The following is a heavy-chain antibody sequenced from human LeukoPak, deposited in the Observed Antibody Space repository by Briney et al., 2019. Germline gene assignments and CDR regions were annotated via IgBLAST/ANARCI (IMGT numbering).Heavy chain of an antibody. D-gene: IGHD6-13*01. Sequence: GGSLRLSCAASGFTFSSYRMSWVRQAPGKGLEWVANIKQDGSEKYYVDSVKGRFTISRDNAKNSLYLQMNSLRAEDTAVYCCARENIDSSSWYVDRFDPWGQGTLVTVSS. V-gene: IGHV3-7*01. CDR3: ARENIDSSSWYVDRFDP. J-gene: IGHJ5*02. CDR1: GFTFSSYR. CDR2: IKQDGSEK.